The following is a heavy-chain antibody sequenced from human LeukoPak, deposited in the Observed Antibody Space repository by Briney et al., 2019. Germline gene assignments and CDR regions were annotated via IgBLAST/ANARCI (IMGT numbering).Heavy chain of an antibody. Sequence: GASVTVSFKASGYTFTSYAMNWVRQAPGQGLEWMGWISPYNGNTKYLQKLQGRVTMTTDTSTSTAYMEVRSLRSDDTAVYYCAREESIGSYQFLHDYWGQGTLVTVSS. CDR1: GYTFTSYA. V-gene: IGHV1-18*01. CDR2: ISPYNGNT. D-gene: IGHD1-26*01. CDR3: AREESIGSYQFLHDY. J-gene: IGHJ4*02.